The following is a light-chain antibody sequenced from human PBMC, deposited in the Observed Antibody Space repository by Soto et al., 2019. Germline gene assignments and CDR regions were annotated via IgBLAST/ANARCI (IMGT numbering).Light chain of an antibody. CDR3: QQYGISPYT. CDR1: QSVSSSY. V-gene: IGKV3-20*01. J-gene: IGKJ2*01. Sequence: EIVLTQSPGTLSLSPGERATLSCRASQSVSSSYLAWYQQKPGQAPRLLIYGASSRATGIPDRFSGSGSGADFTLTISRLEPEDLAVYYCQQYGISPYTFGQGTKLEI. CDR2: GAS.